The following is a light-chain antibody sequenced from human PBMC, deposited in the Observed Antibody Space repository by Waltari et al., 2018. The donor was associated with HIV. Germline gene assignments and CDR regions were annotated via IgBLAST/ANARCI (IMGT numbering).Light chain of an antibody. V-gene: IGLV1-44*01. CDR2: SNN. J-gene: IGLJ2*01. Sequence: QSELTQPPSASGTPGQRVTIPCSGSSSHVGTNIVTWYQQVPGTAPKLLIYSNNQRASGVPDRFSGSKSGTSASLAVSGLLSEDEADYYCAAWDDSLNGPIFGGGTKLTVL. CDR3: AAWDDSLNGPI. CDR1: SSHVGTNI.